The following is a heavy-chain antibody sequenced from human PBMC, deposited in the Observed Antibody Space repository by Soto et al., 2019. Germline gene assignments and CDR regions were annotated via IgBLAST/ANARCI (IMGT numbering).Heavy chain of an antibody. V-gene: IGHV5-51*01. CDR3: ARPRGTTIFGVVTPHDAFDI. J-gene: IGHJ3*02. CDR1: GYSFTSYW. CDR2: IYPGDSDT. D-gene: IGHD3-3*01. Sequence: GESLKISCKGSGYSFTSYWIGWVRQMPGKGLEWMGIIYPGDSDTRYSPSFQGQVTISADKSISTAYLQWSSLKASDTAMYYCARPRGTTIFGVVTPHDAFDIWGQGTMVTVSS.